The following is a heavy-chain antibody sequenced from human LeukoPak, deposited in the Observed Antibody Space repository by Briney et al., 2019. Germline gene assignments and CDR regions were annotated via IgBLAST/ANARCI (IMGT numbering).Heavy chain of an antibody. CDR3: ARDSQGAFDY. V-gene: IGHV3-53*01. Sequence: PGGSVRLSCADSGFTVSSNYMSWVRQAPGKGLEWVSVIYSGGSTYYADSVKGRFTISRHNSKNTLYLQMNSLRAEDTAVYYCARDSQGAFDYWGQGTLVTVSS. D-gene: IGHD2/OR15-2a*01. CDR2: IYSGGST. J-gene: IGHJ4*02. CDR1: GFTVSSNY.